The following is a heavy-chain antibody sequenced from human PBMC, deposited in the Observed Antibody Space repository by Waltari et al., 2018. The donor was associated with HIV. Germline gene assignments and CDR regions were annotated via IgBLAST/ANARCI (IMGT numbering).Heavy chain of an antibody. Sequence: EVHLLQSGGVLVEPGGSLKLSCVASGFSFNSSHMSWVRQPPGKAPEWGASISGGGSNPFYAKCGKGRSVISRDNSKKTLYRQLNHILAAADTATYCCVKEVPGSTVSPHYWGQGTLVAVSS. J-gene: IGHJ4*02. CDR3: VKEVPGSTVSPHY. V-gene: IGHV3-23*01. CDR2: ISGGGSNP. CDR1: GFSFNSSH.